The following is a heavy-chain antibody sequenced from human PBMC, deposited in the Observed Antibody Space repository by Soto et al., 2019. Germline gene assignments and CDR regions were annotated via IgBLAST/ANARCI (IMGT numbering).Heavy chain of an antibody. CDR3: ARVENDSSGYYPGPFDY. CDR1: GFTFSSYA. D-gene: IGHD3-22*01. V-gene: IGHV3-23*01. Sequence: GGSLRLSCAASGFTFSSYAMSWVRQAPGKGLEWVSAISGSGGSTYYADSVKGRFTISRDNSKNTLYLQMNSLRAEDTAVYYCARVENDSSGYYPGPFDYWGQGTLVTVSS. CDR2: ISGSGGST. J-gene: IGHJ4*02.